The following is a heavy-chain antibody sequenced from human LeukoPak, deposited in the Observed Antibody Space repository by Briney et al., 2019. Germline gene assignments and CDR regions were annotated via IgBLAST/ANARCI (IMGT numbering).Heavy chain of an antibody. CDR3: ARDRVYYGD. V-gene: IGHV3-48*01. J-gene: IGHJ1*01. Sequence: GGSLRLSCAASGFTFSSYSMNWVRQAPRKGLEWVAYISSSSSTIYYADSVKGRFTISRDNAKNSLYLQMNSLRAEDTAVYYCARDRVYYGDWGQGTLVTVSS. D-gene: IGHD3-10*01. CDR2: ISSSSSTI. CDR1: GFTFSSYS.